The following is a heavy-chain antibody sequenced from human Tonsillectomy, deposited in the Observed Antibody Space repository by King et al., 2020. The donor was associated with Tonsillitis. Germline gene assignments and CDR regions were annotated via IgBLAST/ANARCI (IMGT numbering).Heavy chain of an antibody. CDR3: AKGAEYYYDSSGYYYDY. Sequence: VQLVESGGGLVQPGGSLRLSCAASGFTFSSYAMSWVRQAPGKGLEWVSAISGSGGSTYYADSVKGRFTISRDNSKNTLYLQMNSLRAEDTAVYYRAKGAEYYYDSSGYYYDYWGQGTLVTVSS. CDR1: GFTFSSYA. D-gene: IGHD3-22*01. CDR2: ISGSGGST. J-gene: IGHJ4*02. V-gene: IGHV3-23*04.